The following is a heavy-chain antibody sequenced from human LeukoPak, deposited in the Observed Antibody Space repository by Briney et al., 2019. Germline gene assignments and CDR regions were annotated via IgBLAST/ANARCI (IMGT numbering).Heavy chain of an antibody. CDR2: IRSKAYGGTT. J-gene: IGHJ3*02. CDR3: TRTNPSGYSYGADAFDI. Sequence: PGRSLRLSCTASGFTFGDYAITWFRQAPGKWLEWVGFIRSKAYGGTTEYAASVKGRFTISRDDSKSIAYLQMNSLKTEDTAVYYCTRTNPSGYSYGADAFDIWGQGTMVTVSS. V-gene: IGHV3-49*03. D-gene: IGHD5-18*01. CDR1: GFTFGDYA.